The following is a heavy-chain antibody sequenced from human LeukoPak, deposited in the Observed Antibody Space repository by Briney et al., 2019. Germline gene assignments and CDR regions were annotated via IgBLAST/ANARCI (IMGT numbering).Heavy chain of an antibody. Sequence: KAGGSLRLSCAASGFTFSSYRMNWVRQAPGKGLEWVSSISSSSSYIYYADSVKGHFTISRDNAKNSLYLQMNSLRAEDTAVYYCARVHYDGVSYYFDYWGEGTLVTVSS. CDR1: GFTFSSYR. V-gene: IGHV3-21*01. CDR3: ARVHYDGVSYYFDY. J-gene: IGHJ4*02. CDR2: ISSSSSYI. D-gene: IGHD3-3*01.